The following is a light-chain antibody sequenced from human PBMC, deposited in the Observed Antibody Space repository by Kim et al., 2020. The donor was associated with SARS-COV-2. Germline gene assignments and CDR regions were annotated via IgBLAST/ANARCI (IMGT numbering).Light chain of an antibody. Sequence: PGERATLPRRARQSVSGYLAWYQQKPGQAPRLRIYDASNRATGIPARFSGSGSGTDFTRTISSLEPEDFAVYYCQQRSNWPPRLTFGGGTKVDIK. CDR3: QQRSNWPPRLT. CDR1: QSVSGY. CDR2: DAS. V-gene: IGKV3-11*01. J-gene: IGKJ4*01.